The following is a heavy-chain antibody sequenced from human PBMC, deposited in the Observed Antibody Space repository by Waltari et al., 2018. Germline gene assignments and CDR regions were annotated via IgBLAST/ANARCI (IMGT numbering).Heavy chain of an antibody. V-gene: IGHV3-23*01. Sequence: EVQLLESGGGLVQPGGSLRLSCAASGFTFSRYALSWVRQAPGKGLEWVSAISGSGGSTYYAESVKGRFTISRDNSKNTLYLQMNSLRAEDTAGYYCAKDPARPDYWGQGTLVTVSS. CDR2: ISGSGGST. D-gene: IGHD6-6*01. J-gene: IGHJ4*02. CDR1: GFTFSRYA. CDR3: AKDPARPDY.